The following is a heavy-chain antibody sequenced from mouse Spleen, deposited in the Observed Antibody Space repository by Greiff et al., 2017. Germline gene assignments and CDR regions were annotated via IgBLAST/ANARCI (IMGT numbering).Heavy chain of an antibody. CDR1: GYTFTSYW. V-gene: IGHV1-50*01. D-gene: IGHD1-1*01. J-gene: IGHJ4*01. Sequence: QVQLQQPGAELVKPGASVKLSCKASGYTFTSYWMQWVKQRPGQGLEWIGEIDPSDSYTNYNQKFKGKATLTVDTSSSTAYMQLSSLTSEDSAVYYCARTYYYDGSYYAMDYWGQGTSVTVSS. CDR3: ARTYYYDGSYYAMDY. CDR2: IDPSDSYT.